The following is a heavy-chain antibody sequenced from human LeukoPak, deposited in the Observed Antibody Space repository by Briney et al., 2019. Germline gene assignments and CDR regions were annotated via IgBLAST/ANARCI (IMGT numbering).Heavy chain of an antibody. V-gene: IGHV1-2*02. CDR2: INPNSGAT. D-gene: IGHD3-10*01. CDR1: GYIFTDYY. J-gene: IGHJ4*02. CDR3: ARDANFGELLYHTEDLFDF. Sequence: GASVKVSCKASGYIFTDYYIHWVRQAPGQGLEWMGWINPNSGATNYARNFQGRVTMTRDPSISTAYMELSRLRYDDTAVYYCARDANFGELLYHTEDLFDFWGQGTPVTVSS.